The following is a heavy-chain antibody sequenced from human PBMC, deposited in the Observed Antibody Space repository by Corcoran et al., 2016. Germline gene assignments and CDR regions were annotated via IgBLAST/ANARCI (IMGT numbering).Heavy chain of an antibody. CDR3: ARASTVTTSDYYYYGMDV. CDR2: IWYDGSNK. V-gene: IGHV3-33*01. CDR1: GFTFSSYG. D-gene: IGHD4-4*01. Sequence: QVQLVESGGGVVQPGRSLRLSCAASGFTFSSYGMHWVRQAPGKGLEWVAVIWYDGSNKYYANSVKGRFTISRDNSKNTLYLQMNSRRAEDTAVYYCARASTVTTSDYYYYGMDVWDQGTTVTVSS. J-gene: IGHJ6*02.